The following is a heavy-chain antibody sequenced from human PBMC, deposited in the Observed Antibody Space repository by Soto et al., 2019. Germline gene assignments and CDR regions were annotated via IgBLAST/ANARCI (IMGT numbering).Heavy chain of an antibody. V-gene: IGHV4-59*01. Sequence: SETLSLTCTVSGGSISSYYWSLIRQPPGKGLEWIGYIYYSGSTNYNPSLKSRVTISVDTSKNQFSLKLSSVTAADTAVYYCARDRAAAAGTFGWFDPWGQGTLVTVSS. CDR1: GGSISSYY. CDR3: ARDRAAAAGTFGWFDP. D-gene: IGHD6-13*01. J-gene: IGHJ5*02. CDR2: IYYSGST.